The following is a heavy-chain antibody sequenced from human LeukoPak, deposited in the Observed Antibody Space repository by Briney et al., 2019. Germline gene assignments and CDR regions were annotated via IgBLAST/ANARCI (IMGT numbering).Heavy chain of an antibody. CDR3: ARDWSSSWYKGWFDP. CDR2: INSDGSST. Sequence: QSGGSLRLSCAASGFTFSSYWMHWVRQAPGKGLVWVSRINSDGSSTSYADSVKGRFTISRDNAKNTLYLQMNSLRAEDTAVYYCARDWSSSWYKGWFDPWGQGTLVTVSS. J-gene: IGHJ5*02. V-gene: IGHV3-74*01. D-gene: IGHD6-13*01. CDR1: GFTFSSYW.